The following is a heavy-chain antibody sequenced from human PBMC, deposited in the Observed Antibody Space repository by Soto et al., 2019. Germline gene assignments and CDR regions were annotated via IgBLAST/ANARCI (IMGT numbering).Heavy chain of an antibody. J-gene: IGHJ6*02. V-gene: IGHV3-30*18. Sequence: ESGGGVVQPGRSLRLSCAASGFTFSSYGMHWVRQAPGKGLEWVAVISYDGSNKYYADSVKGRFTISRDNSKNTLYLQMNSLRAEDTAVYYCAQGLTGTTGGMDVWGQGTTVTVSS. CDR1: GFTFSSYG. CDR3: AQGLTGTTGGMDV. D-gene: IGHD1-7*01. CDR2: ISYDGSNK.